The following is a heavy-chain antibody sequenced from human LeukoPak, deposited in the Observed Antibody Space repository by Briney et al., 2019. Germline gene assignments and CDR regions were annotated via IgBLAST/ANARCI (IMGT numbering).Heavy chain of an antibody. CDR1: GFTFSSYS. CDR3: ARRHGGDAFDI. V-gene: IGHV3-21*01. J-gene: IGHJ3*02. CDR2: ISSSSSYI. Sequence: GVSLRLSCAASGFTFSSYSMNWVRQAPGKGLEWVSSISSSSSYIYYADSVKGRFTISRDNAKNSLYLQMNSLRAEDTAVYYCARRHGGDAFDIWGQGTMATVSS.